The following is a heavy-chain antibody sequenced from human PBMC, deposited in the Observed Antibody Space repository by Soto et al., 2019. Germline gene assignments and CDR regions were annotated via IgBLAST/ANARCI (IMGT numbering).Heavy chain of an antibody. Sequence: SETLSLTCTVSGGSFTSYYWSWIRQPPGKGLEWIGYIYYSGSTKYNPSLESRVTISLDTSENQFSLKLNSVTAADTAVYYCASVKNWNDFDYWGQGTLVTVSS. V-gene: IGHV4-59*01. CDR3: ASVKNWNDFDY. CDR2: IYYSGST. CDR1: GGSFTSYY. J-gene: IGHJ4*02. D-gene: IGHD1-1*01.